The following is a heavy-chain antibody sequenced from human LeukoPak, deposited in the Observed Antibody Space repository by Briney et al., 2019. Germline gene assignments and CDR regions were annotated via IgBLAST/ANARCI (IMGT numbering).Heavy chain of an antibody. V-gene: IGHV1-3*04. CDR2: INTGNGNT. CDR3: ARAEGCGGDCYPLYYYYYGMDV. CDR1: GYTFTSYV. J-gene: IGHJ6*02. D-gene: IGHD2-21*02. Sequence: GASVKVSCKASGYTFTSYVMHWVRQAPGQRLEWMGWINTGNGNTKYSQKFQGRVTFTRATSASTAYMELSSLRSEDTAVYYCARAEGCGGDCYPLYYYYYGMDVWGQGTTVTVSS.